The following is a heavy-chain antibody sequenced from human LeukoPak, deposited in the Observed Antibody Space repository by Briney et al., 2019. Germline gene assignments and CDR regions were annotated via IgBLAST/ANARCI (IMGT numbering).Heavy chain of an antibody. D-gene: IGHD4-17*01. Sequence: GGSLRLSCAASGFTFSSYSMNWVRQAPGKGLEWVSSISSSSSYIYYADSVKGRFTISRDNAKNSLYLQMNSLRAEDTAVYYCARDEDYGDINWFDPWGQGTLVTVSS. V-gene: IGHV3-21*01. CDR1: GFTFSSYS. J-gene: IGHJ5*02. CDR2: ISSSSSYI. CDR3: ARDEDYGDINWFDP.